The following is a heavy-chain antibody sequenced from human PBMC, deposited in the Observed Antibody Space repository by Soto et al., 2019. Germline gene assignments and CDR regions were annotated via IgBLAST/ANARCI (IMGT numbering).Heavy chain of an antibody. CDR3: ARGFSSSSWFDP. D-gene: IGHD6-6*01. J-gene: IGHJ5*02. CDR2: INHSGST. V-gene: IGHV4-34*01. Sequence: SETLSLICAVYGGSFSGYYWSWIRQPPGKGLEWIGEINHSGSTNYSPSLKSRVTISVDTSKNQFSLKLSSVTAADTAVYYCARGFSSSSWFDPWGQGTLVTVSS. CDR1: GGSFSGYY.